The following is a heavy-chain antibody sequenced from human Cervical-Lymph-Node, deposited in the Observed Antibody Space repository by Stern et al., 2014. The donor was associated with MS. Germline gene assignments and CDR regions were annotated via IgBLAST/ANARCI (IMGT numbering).Heavy chain of an antibody. CDR2: IFPGGSDI. CDR1: GYTFTSYW. CDR3: ARQRYFDY. V-gene: IGHV5-51*01. Sequence: VQLVQSGPEVKRPGESLKISCQASGYTFTSYWIGGVRQMPGKGLEWIAIIFPGGSDIRDSPSYQAQVPISADKSSSPAYLQWNNLKASDTAIYYCARQRYFDYWGQGTLVTVSS. J-gene: IGHJ4*02.